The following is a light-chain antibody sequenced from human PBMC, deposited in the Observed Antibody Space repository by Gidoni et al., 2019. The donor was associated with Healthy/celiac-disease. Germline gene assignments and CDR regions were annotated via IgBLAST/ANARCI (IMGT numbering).Light chain of an antibody. Sequence: ELTQPPSVSVSPGQTASITCSGDKLGDKYACWYQQKPGQSPVLVIYQDSKRPSGIPERFSGSNSGNTATLTISGTQAMDEADYYCQAWDSSTAVFGGGTKLTVL. J-gene: IGLJ2*01. V-gene: IGLV3-1*01. CDR2: QDS. CDR1: KLGDKY. CDR3: QAWDSSTAV.